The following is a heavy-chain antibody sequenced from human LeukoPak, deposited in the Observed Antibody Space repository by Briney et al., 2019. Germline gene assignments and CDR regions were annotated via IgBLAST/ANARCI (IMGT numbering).Heavy chain of an antibody. J-gene: IGHJ4*02. Sequence: GGSLRLSCAASGFTFSSYAMHWVRQAPGKGLEWVAVISYDGSNKYYADSVKGRFTISRDNSKNTLYLQMNSLRAEDTAVYYCARRPAVRYFDWFKGKKYFDYWGQGTLVTVSS. CDR1: GFTFSSYA. CDR2: ISYDGSNK. D-gene: IGHD3-9*01. V-gene: IGHV3-30*04. CDR3: ARRPAVRYFDWFKGKKYFDY.